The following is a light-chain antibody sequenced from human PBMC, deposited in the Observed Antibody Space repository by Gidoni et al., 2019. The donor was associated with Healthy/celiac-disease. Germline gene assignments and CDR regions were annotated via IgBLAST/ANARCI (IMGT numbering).Light chain of an antibody. Sequence: QSALTHPPSVSRSPGQSITISCTGTSSDVVSYNYVSWYQQPPGKAPKLMIYDVSNRPSGVSNRVTGSKSGNTASLTISGLQAEDEADYYCSSYTSSSTLVLGGGTKLTVL. J-gene: IGLJ3*02. V-gene: IGLV2-14*01. CDR2: DVS. CDR3: SSYTSSSTLV. CDR1: SSDVVSYNY.